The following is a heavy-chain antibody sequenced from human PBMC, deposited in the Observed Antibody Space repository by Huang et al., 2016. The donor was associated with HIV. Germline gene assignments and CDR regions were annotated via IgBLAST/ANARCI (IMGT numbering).Heavy chain of an antibody. CDR1: GDSVSSHS. Sequence: QVRLQESGPGLVKPSETLSLSCTVSGDSVSSHSWGWIRHPPGKGLEGMGTVYDSGTTKYNPRLKSRITISVDTSKNGFSLNITSVSAADTAMYFCVRDQGRLAVGGIDNWFDPWGQGALVTVSS. CDR2: VYDSGTT. V-gene: IGHV4-59*02. J-gene: IGHJ5*02. CDR3: VRDQGRLAVGGIDNWFDP. D-gene: IGHD6-19*01.